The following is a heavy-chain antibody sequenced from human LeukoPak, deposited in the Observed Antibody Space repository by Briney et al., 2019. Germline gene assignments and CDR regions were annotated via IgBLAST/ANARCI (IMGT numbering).Heavy chain of an antibody. D-gene: IGHD3-10*01. Sequence: SVKVSCKASGYTFTSYDINWVRQAPGQGLEWMGRIIPILGIANYAQKFQGRVTITADKSTSTAYMELSSLRSEDTAVYYCARAMVRDNYYYYGMDVWGQGTTVTVSS. CDR3: ARAMVRDNYYYYGMDV. CDR2: IIPILGIA. CDR1: GYTFTSYD. V-gene: IGHV1-69*04. J-gene: IGHJ6*02.